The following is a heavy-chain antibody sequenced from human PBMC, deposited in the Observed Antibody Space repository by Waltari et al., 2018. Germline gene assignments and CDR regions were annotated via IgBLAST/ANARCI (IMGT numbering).Heavy chain of an antibody. CDR2: IYYSGRT. Sequence: QLQLQESGPGLVKPSETLSLTCTVSGGSISSSSYYWGWIRQPPGKGLAWIGSIYYSGRTYYNPSIKSRVTISVDTSKNQFSLKRSSVTAADTAVYYCASTYYDFWKSTLPDYWGQGPLVTVSS. V-gene: IGHV4-39*07. D-gene: IGHD3-3*01. J-gene: IGHJ4*02. CDR1: GGSISSSSYY. CDR3: ASTYYDFWKSTLPDY.